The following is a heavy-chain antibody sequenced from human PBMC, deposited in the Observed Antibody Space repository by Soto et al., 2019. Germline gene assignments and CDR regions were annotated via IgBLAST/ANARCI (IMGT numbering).Heavy chain of an antibody. D-gene: IGHD6-25*01. CDR2: ISAYNGNT. Sequence: ASVKVSCKASGYTFTSYGISWVRQAPGQGLEWMGWISAYNGNTNYAQKLQGRVTMTTDTSTSTAYMELRSLRSDDTAVYYCAREADSSGHPHYYYYYMDVWGKGTTVTVSS. J-gene: IGHJ6*03. V-gene: IGHV1-18*01. CDR3: AREADSSGHPHYYYYYMDV. CDR1: GYTFTSYG.